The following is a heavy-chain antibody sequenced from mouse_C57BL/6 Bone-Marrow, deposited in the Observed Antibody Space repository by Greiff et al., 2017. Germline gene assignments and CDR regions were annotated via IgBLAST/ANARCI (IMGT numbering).Heavy chain of an antibody. CDR3: AIYYSVSWFAY. CDR2: IDPENGDT. V-gene: IGHV14-4*01. D-gene: IGHD1-1*01. J-gene: IGHJ3*01. CDR1: GFNIKDDY. Sequence: EVQLQESGAELVRPGASVKLSCTASGFNIKDDYMHWVKQRPEQGLEWIVWIDPENGDTEYASKFKGQATLTASTSSDTAYLQLSSLPSEDTAVYYCAIYYSVSWFAYWVQGTLVTVSA.